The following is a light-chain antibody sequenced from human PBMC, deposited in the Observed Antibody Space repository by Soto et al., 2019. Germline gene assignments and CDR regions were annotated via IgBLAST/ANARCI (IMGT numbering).Light chain of an antibody. V-gene: IGKV3-20*01. CDR3: QQYGSSPLT. J-gene: IGKJ5*01. CDR2: DAF. CDR1: QSVSSN. Sequence: EIVLTQSPGTLSLSPGERATLSCRASQSVSSNLAWYQHKPGQAPRLLIYDAFTRATGIPDRFSGSGSGTDFTLTISRLQPEDFAVYYCQQYGSSPLTFGQGTRLEIK.